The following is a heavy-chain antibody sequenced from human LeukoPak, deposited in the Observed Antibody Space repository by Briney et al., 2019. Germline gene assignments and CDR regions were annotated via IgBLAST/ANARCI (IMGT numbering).Heavy chain of an antibody. CDR1: GITFSNYF. D-gene: IGHD3-10*01. Sequence: GGSLRLSCAASGITFSNYFMSWVRQAPGKGLEWVKAIGPSGGNTYYADSVKGRFTISRDNSKNTLYLQMTSLRAEETAVYYCAKDSKMSYYGSGSHYDYWGQGTLVTVSS. J-gene: IGHJ4*02. CDR3: AKDSKMSYYGSGSHYDY. CDR2: IGPSGGNT. V-gene: IGHV3-23*01.